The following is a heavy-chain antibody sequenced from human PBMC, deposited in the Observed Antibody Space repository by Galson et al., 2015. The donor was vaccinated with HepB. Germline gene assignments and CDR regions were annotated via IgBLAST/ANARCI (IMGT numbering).Heavy chain of an antibody. CDR3: ATNHYDSSGYYYGDAFDI. CDR2: ISAYNGNT. Sequence: SVKVSCKASGYTFTSYGISWVRQAPGQGLEWMGWISAYNGNTNYAQKLQSRVTMTTDTSTSTAYMELRSLRSDDTAVYYCATNHYDSSGYYYGDAFDIWGQGTMVTVSS. J-gene: IGHJ3*02. D-gene: IGHD3-22*01. V-gene: IGHV1-18*04. CDR1: GYTFTSYG.